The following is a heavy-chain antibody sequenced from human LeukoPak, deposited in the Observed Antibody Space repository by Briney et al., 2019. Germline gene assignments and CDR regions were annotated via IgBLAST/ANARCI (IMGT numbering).Heavy chain of an antibody. CDR2: IYSGGST. V-gene: IGHV3-66*04. Sequence: GGSLRLSCGASGFTVSSNYMSWVRQAPGKGLEWVSVIYSGGSTYYADSVKGRFTISSDNSKNTLYLQMTSLRAEDTAVYYCARHRYYSNFYDYWGQGTLVTVSS. CDR1: GFTVSSNY. J-gene: IGHJ4*01. CDR3: ARHRYYSNFYDY. D-gene: IGHD4-11*01.